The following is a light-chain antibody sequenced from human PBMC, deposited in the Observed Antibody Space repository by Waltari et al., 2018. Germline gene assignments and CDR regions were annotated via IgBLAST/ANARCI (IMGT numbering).Light chain of an antibody. CDR2: GAS. CDR3: QQINSFPIT. Sequence: DIQMTQSPSSVSASVGDRVTITCRASQGINNNIAWYQQKPGKAPSLLIYGASSLQTGVPSRFRDSGSGTEFTLTISSLQLEDFATYYCQQINSFPITFGQGTRLEIK. J-gene: IGKJ5*01. CDR1: QGINNN. V-gene: IGKV1-12*01.